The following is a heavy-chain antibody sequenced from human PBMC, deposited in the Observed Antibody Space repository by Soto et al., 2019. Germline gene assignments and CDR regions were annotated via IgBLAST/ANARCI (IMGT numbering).Heavy chain of an antibody. J-gene: IGHJ6*02. D-gene: IGHD2-21*02. V-gene: IGHV1-8*02. CDR3: ARGGVTGYYYYGMDV. Sequence: ASVKVSCKASGGTFSSYAINWVRQATGQGLEWMGWMNPNSGNTGYAQKFQGGVTMTRNTSISTAYMELSSLRSEDTAVYYCARGGVTGYYYYGMDVWGQGTTVTVSS. CDR1: GGTFSSYA. CDR2: MNPNSGNT.